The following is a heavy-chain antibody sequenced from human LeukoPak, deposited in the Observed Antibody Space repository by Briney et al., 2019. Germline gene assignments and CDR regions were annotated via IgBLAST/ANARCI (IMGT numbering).Heavy chain of an antibody. J-gene: IGHJ6*03. CDR3: ARDRDGGYDSLYYYYYMDV. CDR2: IKQDGSEK. D-gene: IGHD5-12*01. V-gene: IGHV3-7*01. CDR1: GFTLSNYW. Sequence: PGGSLRLSCAASGFTLSNYWMSWVRQAPGRGLERVANIKQDGSEKNYVDSVKGRFTISRDNAKNSLFLQMDGLTAEDTAVYYCARDRDGGYDSLYYYYYMDVWGKGTTVTVSS.